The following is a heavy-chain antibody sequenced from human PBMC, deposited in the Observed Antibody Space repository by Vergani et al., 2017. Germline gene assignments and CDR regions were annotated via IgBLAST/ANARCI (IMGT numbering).Heavy chain of an antibody. V-gene: IGHV3-53*01. CDR3: ARGVYGGNDAFDI. CDR2: IYSGGST. CDR1: GFTVSSNY. Sequence: EVQLVESGGGLIQPGGSLRLSCAASGFTVSSNYMSWVRQAPGKGLEWGSVIYSGGSTYYADSVKGRFTISRDNSKNTLYLQMNSLRAEDTAVYYCARGVYGGNDAFDIWGQGTRVTVSS. J-gene: IGHJ3*02. D-gene: IGHD4-23*01.